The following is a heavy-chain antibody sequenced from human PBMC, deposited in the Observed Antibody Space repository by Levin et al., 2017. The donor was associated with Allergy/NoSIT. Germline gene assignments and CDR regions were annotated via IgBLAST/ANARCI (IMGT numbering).Heavy chain of an antibody. J-gene: IGHJ4*02. V-gene: IGHV3-66*01. CDR2: IYSGGSA. CDR3: ARDNFDY. D-gene: IGHD2-15*01. CDR1: GFTVSSHY. Sequence: GESLKISCAASGFTVSSHYMSWVRQAPGKGLEWVSVIYSGGSAYYADSVKGRFTISRDSSKNTLSLQMNSLRAEDTAVYYCARDNFDYWGQGTLVTVSS.